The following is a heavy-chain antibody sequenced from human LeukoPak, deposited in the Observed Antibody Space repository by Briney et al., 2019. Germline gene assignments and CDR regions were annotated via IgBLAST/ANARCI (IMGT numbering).Heavy chain of an antibody. J-gene: IGHJ4*02. Sequence: SETLSLTCTVSSDSIRSYYWSWIRQPPGKGLEWIGYFYYTGSTNYNPSLKSRVTISVDTSKSQFSLKLNSVTDADTAVYYCASKSSDHGELRFDYWGQGTLVTVSS. D-gene: IGHD1-7*01. V-gene: IGHV4-59*01. CDR2: FYYTGST. CDR1: SDSIRSYY. CDR3: ASKSSDHGELRFDY.